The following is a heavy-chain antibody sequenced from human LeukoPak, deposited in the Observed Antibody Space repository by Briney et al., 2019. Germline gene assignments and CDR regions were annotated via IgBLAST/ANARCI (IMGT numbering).Heavy chain of an antibody. V-gene: IGHV3-74*01. CDR1: GFTFDDYA. Sequence: GGSLRLSYAASGFTFDDYAMHWVRQAPGKGLVWVSRIDSDGSRISYEDSVKGRFTISRDNARNTLYLQMNSLRAEDTAVYYCASGRDRSQLYFDSWGQGTLVTVSS. CDR2: IDSDGSRI. D-gene: IGHD5-24*01. J-gene: IGHJ4*02. CDR3: ASGRDRSQLYFDS.